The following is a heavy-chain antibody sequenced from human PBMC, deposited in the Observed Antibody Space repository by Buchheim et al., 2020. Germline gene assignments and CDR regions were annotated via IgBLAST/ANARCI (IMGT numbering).Heavy chain of an antibody. Sequence: QVQLVQSGAEVKKPGASVKVFCKASGYTFTSYDINWVRQATGQGLEWMGWMNPNSGNTGYAQKFQGRVTMTRNTSISTAYMELSSLRSEDTAVYYCAVLTRTVADNYYYYYMDVWGKGTT. CDR3: AVLTRTVADNYYYYYMDV. D-gene: IGHD4-23*01. V-gene: IGHV1-8*01. J-gene: IGHJ6*03. CDR1: GYTFTSYD. CDR2: MNPNSGNT.